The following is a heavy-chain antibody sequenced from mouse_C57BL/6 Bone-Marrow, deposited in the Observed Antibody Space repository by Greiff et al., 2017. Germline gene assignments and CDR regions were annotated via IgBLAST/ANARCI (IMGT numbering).Heavy chain of an antibody. CDR2: IDPSDIET. V-gene: IGHV1-52*01. CDR3: ARWGYHLYVDV. Sequence: QVQLKQPGAELLKPGPSLKLSCKASGYTFTSYWMHLVKQRPIQGLKWIGNIDPSDIETHYNQQCKETATLNVDKSSSKAYMQLSIMTSEGSAVYYCARWGYHLYVDVWGTGTTVTVSS. D-gene: IGHD2-2*01. J-gene: IGHJ1*03. CDR1: GYTFTSYW.